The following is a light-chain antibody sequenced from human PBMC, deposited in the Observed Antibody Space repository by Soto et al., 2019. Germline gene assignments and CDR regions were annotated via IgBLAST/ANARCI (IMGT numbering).Light chain of an antibody. CDR1: SSDVGGFTY. CDR2: DVS. J-gene: IGLJ1*01. CDR3: SSYTTSSPLV. V-gene: IGLV2-14*01. Sequence: QSALTQPASVSGSPGQSITISCTGTSSDVGGFTYVSCYQQHPGKAPKLMIYDVSNRPSGVSNRFSGSKSGNTASLTISGLQAEDEADYYCSSYTTSSPLVLGTGTKLTVL.